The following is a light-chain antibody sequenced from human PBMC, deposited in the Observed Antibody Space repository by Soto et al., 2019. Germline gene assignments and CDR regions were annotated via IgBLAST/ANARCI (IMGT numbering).Light chain of an antibody. V-gene: IGLV2-14*01. CDR1: SSDVGGYNH. Sequence: QSALTQPASVSGSPGQSITISCTGTSSDVGGYNHVSWYQQHPGKAPKLMIYEVRNRPSGVSDRFSASKSGNTASLTISGLQAVDEADYYCSSYASTSSYVFGTGTKLTV. CDR3: SSYASTSSYV. CDR2: EVR. J-gene: IGLJ1*01.